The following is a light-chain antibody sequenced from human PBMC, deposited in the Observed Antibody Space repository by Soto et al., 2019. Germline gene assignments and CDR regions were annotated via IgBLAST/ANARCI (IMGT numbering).Light chain of an antibody. CDR3: QQYNTYWT. V-gene: IGKV1-5*01. CDR1: QNIHNW. CDR2: DAS. J-gene: IGKJ1*01. Sequence: DIQMTQSPSTLSASVGDRVTITCRASQNIHNWLAWYQQKPGKAPNLLIYDASSLQSGVPSRFSGSGSGTEFTLTISSLQPDDFATYYCQQYNTYWTFGQGTKVDI.